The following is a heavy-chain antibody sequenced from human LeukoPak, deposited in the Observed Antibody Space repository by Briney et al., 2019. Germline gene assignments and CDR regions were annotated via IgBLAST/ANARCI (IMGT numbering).Heavy chain of an antibody. Sequence: ASVKVSCKASGYTFTGYYMHWVRQAPGQGLEWMGWINPNSGGTNYAQKFQGRVTMTRDTAISTAYMELSRMRSDDTAVYYCARAPYYYDSSGYYHSWGQGTLVTVSS. CDR2: INPNSGGT. CDR1: GYTFTGYY. D-gene: IGHD3-22*01. V-gene: IGHV1-2*02. CDR3: ARAPYYYDSSGYYHS. J-gene: IGHJ4*02.